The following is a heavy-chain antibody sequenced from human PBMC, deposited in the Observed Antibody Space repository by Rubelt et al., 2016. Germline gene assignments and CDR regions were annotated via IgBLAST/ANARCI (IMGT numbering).Heavy chain of an antibody. J-gene: IGHJ6*02. CDR2: IDPNRDDT. CDR3: ARGPSGRLAYGMDV. V-gene: IGHV1-8*01. Sequence: QIQLVQSGVEVKKPGASVKVSCKASNYTFSSYGISWVRQAPGQGLEWMGWIDPNRDDTGFAQRFQGRVTMTRDTSINTAYMELDSLTSDDTAVYYCARGPSGRLAYGMDVWGQGTTVTVSS. D-gene: IGHD2-15*01. CDR1: NYTFSSYG.